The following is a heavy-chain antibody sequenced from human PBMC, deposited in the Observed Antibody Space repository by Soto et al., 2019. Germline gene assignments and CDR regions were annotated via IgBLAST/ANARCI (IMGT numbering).Heavy chain of an antibody. CDR1: GVSVTSGNHY. V-gene: IGHV4-61*01. Sequence: QVRLQESGPDAVKASETLSLTCTVSGVSVTSGNHYFNWIRQPPGMGLEWIGYTFYNGITKYTPSLKNRATISVDTSRNQFSLSLTSVTAADTAVYYCARAEPRLGCGWYFGLWGRGTLVTVSS. CDR3: ARAEPRLGCGWYFGL. J-gene: IGHJ2*01. D-gene: IGHD3-16*01. CDR2: TFYNGIT.